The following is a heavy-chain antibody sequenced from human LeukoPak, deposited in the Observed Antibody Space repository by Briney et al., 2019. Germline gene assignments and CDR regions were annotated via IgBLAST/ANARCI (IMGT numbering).Heavy chain of an antibody. Sequence: GGSLRLSCAASGFTFSSYWMHWVRQAPGKGLVWVSRINGDGSSTIYADSVKGRFTISRDNAKNTLYLQMNSLRAEDTAVYYCAGERYSTDWYVFDYWGQGTLVTVSS. CDR2: INGDGSST. D-gene: IGHD6-19*01. V-gene: IGHV3-74*01. CDR1: GFTFSSYW. J-gene: IGHJ4*02. CDR3: AGERYSTDWYVFDY.